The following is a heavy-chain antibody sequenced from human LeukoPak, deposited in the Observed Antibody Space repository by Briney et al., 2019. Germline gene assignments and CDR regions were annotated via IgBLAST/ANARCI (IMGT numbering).Heavy chain of an antibody. Sequence: SETLSLTCTVSGGSISSSSYYWGWIRQPPGKGLEWIGSIYYSGSTYYNPSLKSRVTISVDTSKNQFSLKLSSATAADTAVYYCARLLVPADPWFDPWGQGTLVTVSS. CDR1: GGSISSSSYY. D-gene: IGHD2-2*01. J-gene: IGHJ5*02. CDR3: ARLLVPADPWFDP. V-gene: IGHV4-39*01. CDR2: IYYSGST.